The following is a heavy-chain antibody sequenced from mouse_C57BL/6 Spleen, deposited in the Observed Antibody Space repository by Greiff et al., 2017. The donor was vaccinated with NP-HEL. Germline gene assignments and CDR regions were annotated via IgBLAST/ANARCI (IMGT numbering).Heavy chain of an antibody. V-gene: IGHV1-64*01. J-gene: IGHJ4*01. CDR1: GYTFTSYW. CDR3: ARTTYYDYDDGYAMDC. Sequence: VQLQQPGAELVKPGASVKLSCKASGYTFTSYWMHWVKQRPGQGLEWIGMIHPNSGSTNYNEKFKSKATLTVDKSSRTAYMQLSSLASEDSAVYYCARTTYYDYDDGYAMDCWGQGTSVTVSS. CDR2: IHPNSGST. D-gene: IGHD2-4*01.